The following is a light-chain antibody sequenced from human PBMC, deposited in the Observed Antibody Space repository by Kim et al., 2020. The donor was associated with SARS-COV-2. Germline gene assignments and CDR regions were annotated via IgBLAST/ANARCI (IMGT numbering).Light chain of an antibody. Sequence: EIVLTQSPDTLSVSPGERATLSCRASQSVSSYLAWYQQKAGQAPRLLIYDASNRATGIPARFSGSGSGTDFTLTISSLEPEDFAFYYCQQRTNWPRTFGGGTKLEI. CDR2: DAS. CDR3: QQRTNWPRT. CDR1: QSVSSY. J-gene: IGKJ4*01. V-gene: IGKV3-11*01.